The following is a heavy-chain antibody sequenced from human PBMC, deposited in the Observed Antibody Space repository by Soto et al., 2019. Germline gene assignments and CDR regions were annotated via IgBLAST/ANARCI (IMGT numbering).Heavy chain of an antibody. J-gene: IGHJ4*02. CDR2: INWKSDI. CDR1: GFTFDDNA. D-gene: IGHD3-16*01. Sequence: GGSLRLSCAVSGFTFDDNAMHWVRQAPEKGLEWVSGINWKSDIGYADSLQGRFTISRDNAENSLHLQMNSLRAEDTALYYCAISQDRGGRTTFIYWGQGTQAPVSS. CDR3: AISQDRGGRTTFIY. V-gene: IGHV3-9*01.